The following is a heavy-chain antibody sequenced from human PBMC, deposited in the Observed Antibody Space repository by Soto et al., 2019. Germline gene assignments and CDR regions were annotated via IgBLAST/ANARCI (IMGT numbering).Heavy chain of an antibody. CDR2: IRRTASGATA. Sequence: HPGGSLRLSCTASGFTFGAYSMSWFRQAPGKGLEWVSFIRRTASGATAEYAASVKGRFTISRDDSNSILHLQMSSLKSEDTAVYYCAREQGAITGIRGDVDSWGQGTLVTVSS. CDR3: AREQGAITGIRGDVDS. CDR1: GFTFGAYS. D-gene: IGHD3-10*01. J-gene: IGHJ4*02. V-gene: IGHV3-49*03.